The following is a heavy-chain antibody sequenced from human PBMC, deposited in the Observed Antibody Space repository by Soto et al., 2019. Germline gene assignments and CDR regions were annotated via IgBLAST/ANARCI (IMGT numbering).Heavy chain of an antibody. J-gene: IGHJ6*02. CDR3: ASQGLYYYGLDV. V-gene: IGHV3-74*01. Sequence: PVGSLRLSCAASGFPFGTYWMHWVRQAPGKGPVWVSRINNDGSTTRYADSVKGRFTISRDNAKNTLYLQMNSLRAEDTAVYYCASQGLYYYGLDVWGQGTTVTVSS. CDR2: INNDGSTT. CDR1: GFPFGTYW.